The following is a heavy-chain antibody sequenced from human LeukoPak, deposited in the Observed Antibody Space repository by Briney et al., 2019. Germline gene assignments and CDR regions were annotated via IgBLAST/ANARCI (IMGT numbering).Heavy chain of an antibody. V-gene: IGHV1-2*02. CDR1: GYTFAGYY. CDR3: AGSCWQLNDILTGSWFDS. D-gene: IGHD3-9*01. J-gene: IGHJ5*01. Sequence: ASVKVSCKASGYTFAGYYMHWVRQAPGQGLEWMGWINPNSGGTNYAQKFQGRVTMTRDTSISTAYMELSRLRSDDTAVYYCAGSCWQLNDILTGSWFDSCGRGTLVTVSS. CDR2: INPNSGGT.